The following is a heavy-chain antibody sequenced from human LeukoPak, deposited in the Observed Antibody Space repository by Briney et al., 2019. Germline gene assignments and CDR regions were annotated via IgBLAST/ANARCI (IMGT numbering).Heavy chain of an antibody. CDR2: IRAYNGNT. Sequence: ASVKVSCKASGYSFTSFGISWVRQAPGQGLEWVGWIRAYNGNTRSAQKFQGRVSMTTDTSTSTAYMELRSLRFDDTAVYYCARADPPLWFGEPLTGVDYWGQGTLVTVSS. J-gene: IGHJ4*02. D-gene: IGHD3-10*01. V-gene: IGHV1-18*01. CDR1: GYSFTSFG. CDR3: ARADPPLWFGEPLTGVDY.